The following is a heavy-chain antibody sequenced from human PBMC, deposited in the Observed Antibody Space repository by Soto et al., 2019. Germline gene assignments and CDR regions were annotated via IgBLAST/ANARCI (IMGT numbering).Heavy chain of an antibody. V-gene: IGHV1-69*02. Sequence: QVQLVQSGAEVKKPGSSVKVSCKASGGTFSSYTISWVRQAPGQGLEWMGRIIPILGIANYAQKFQGRVTITADKSTSTAYKELSSLSSEDTAVYYCARAKVVRSRYYYYGMDVWGQGTTVTVSS. CDR1: GGTFSSYT. J-gene: IGHJ6*02. CDR2: IIPILGIA. CDR3: ARAKVVRSRYYYYGMDV. D-gene: IGHD2-21*01.